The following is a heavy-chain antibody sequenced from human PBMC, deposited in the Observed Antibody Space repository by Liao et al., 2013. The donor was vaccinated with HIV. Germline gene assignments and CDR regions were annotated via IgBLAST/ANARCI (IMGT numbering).Heavy chain of an antibody. J-gene: IGHJ5*02. D-gene: IGHD3-3*01. CDR2: IYTSGST. V-gene: IGHV4-61*02. CDR1: GGSISSGSYY. Sequence: QVQLQESGPGLVKPSQTLSLTCTVSGGSISSGSYYWSWIRQPAGKGLEWIGRIYTSGSTNYNPSLKSRVTISVDTSKNQFSLNLRSVTAADTAVYYCARVGGTISGVVTLYNYFDPWGQGTLVTVSS. CDR3: ARVGGTISGVVTLYNYFDP.